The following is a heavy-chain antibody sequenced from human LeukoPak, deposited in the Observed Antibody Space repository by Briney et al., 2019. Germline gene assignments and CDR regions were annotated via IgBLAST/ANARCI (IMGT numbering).Heavy chain of an antibody. CDR3: ARDRNLYCSSTSCARGGSRFDP. CDR1: GGSFSGYY. Sequence: SETLSLTCAVYGGSFSGYYWSWIRQPPGKGLEWIGEINHSGSTNYNPSLKSRVTISVGTSKNQFSLKLSSVTAADTAVYYCARDRNLYCSSTSCARGGSRFDPWGQGTLVTVSS. D-gene: IGHD2-2*01. J-gene: IGHJ5*02. V-gene: IGHV4-34*01. CDR2: INHSGST.